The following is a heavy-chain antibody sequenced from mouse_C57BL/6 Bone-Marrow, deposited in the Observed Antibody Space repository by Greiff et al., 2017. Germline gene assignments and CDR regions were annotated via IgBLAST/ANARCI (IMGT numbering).Heavy chain of an antibody. J-gene: IGHJ2*01. CDR1: GYSITSGYY. Sequence: ESGPGLVKPSQSLSLTCSVTGYSITSGYYWYWIRQFPGNQLEWMGDISYDGSNNYNPSLKNRISITRDTSKNQIFLKLNSVTTEDTATYYCARGGAYYSYYDVWGTGTTLTVSS. D-gene: IGHD2-12*01. CDR2: ISYDGSN. V-gene: IGHV3-6*01. CDR3: ARGGAYYSYYDV.